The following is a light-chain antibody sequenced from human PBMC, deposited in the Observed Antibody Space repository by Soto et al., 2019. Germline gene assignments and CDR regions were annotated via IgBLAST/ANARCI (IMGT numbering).Light chain of an antibody. CDR2: GAS. J-gene: IGKJ1*01. V-gene: IGKV3-20*01. Sequence: EIVLTQSPGTLSLSPGERATLSCRASQSVIRTYLAWYQQKPGQAPRLLIYGASTRATGIPDRLSGSGSGKDFTLTVSRLEPEDFGVYYFQYDDSSPTWTFGQGTKVEI. CDR1: QSVIRTY. CDR3: QYDDSSPTWT.